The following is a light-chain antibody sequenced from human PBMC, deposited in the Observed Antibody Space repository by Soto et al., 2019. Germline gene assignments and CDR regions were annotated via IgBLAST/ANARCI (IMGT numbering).Light chain of an antibody. J-gene: IGKJ3*01. CDR2: GSS. CDR1: QSVSSN. V-gene: IGKV3-15*01. Sequence: EIVMTQSPATLSVSPGERATLSCRASQSVSSNLAWYQQKPGQAPRLLIYGSSTRATGIPARFSGSGSGTEFTLTLSSLQSEDFAVYYCQQYNNWPLTFGPGTKVDI. CDR3: QQYNNWPLT.